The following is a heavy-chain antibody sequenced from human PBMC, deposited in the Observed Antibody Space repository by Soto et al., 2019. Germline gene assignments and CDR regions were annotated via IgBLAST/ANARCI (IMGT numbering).Heavy chain of an antibody. CDR2: IYWDDDK. CDR1: GFSLSTSGVG. D-gene: IGHD3-9*01. CDR3: AQTYYDILTGYLLFDY. J-gene: IGHJ4*02. Sequence: QITLKESGPTLVKPTQTLTLTCTFSGFSLSTSGVGVGWIRQPPGKALEWLALIYWDDDKRYSPSLKSRLTITKDTSKNQVVLTMNNMDPVDTATYYCAQTYYDILTGYLLFDYWGQGTLVTVSS. V-gene: IGHV2-5*02.